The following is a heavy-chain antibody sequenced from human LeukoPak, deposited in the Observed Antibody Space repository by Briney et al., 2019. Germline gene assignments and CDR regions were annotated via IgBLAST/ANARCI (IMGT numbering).Heavy chain of an antibody. Sequence: PGGSLRLSCAASGFTFSSYAMSWVRQAPGKGLEWVGRIKSKTDGGTTDYAAPVKGRFTISRDDSKNTLYLQMNSLKTEDTAVYYCTTDGYSSSPDFDYWGQGTLVTVSS. V-gene: IGHV3-15*01. J-gene: IGHJ4*02. CDR2: IKSKTDGGTT. CDR1: GFTFSSYA. D-gene: IGHD6-6*01. CDR3: TTDGYSSSPDFDY.